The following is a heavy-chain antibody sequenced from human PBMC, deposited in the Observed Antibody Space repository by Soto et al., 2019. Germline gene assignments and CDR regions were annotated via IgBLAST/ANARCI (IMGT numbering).Heavy chain of an antibody. D-gene: IGHD3-22*01. CDR2: IYPGDSDT. V-gene: IGHV5-51*06. J-gene: IGHJ6*02. CDR1: GYDFANYW. Sequence: GESLKISCKGSGYDFANYWIAWVRQMPGKGLEWMGIIYPGDSDTRYSPSFQGHVTISADTSITTAYLQWSSLKASDTAMYYCARLGYYDSSGPYGMDVWGQGTTVTVSS. CDR3: ARLGYYDSSGPYGMDV.